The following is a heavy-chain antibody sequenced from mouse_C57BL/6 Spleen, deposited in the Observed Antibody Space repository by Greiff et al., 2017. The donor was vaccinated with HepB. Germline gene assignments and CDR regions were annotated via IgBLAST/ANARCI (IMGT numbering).Heavy chain of an antibody. Sequence: EVKLVESGGGLVKPGGSLKLSCAASGFTFTDYGMHWVRQAPEKGLEWVAYISSGSSTIYYADTVKGRFTISRDNAKNTLFLQMTSLRSEDTAMYYCETYCCGSSYFAYWGQGTPVTVSA. V-gene: IGHV5-17*01. CDR3: ETYCCGSSYFAY. D-gene: IGHD1-1*01. CDR1: GFTFTDYG. J-gene: IGHJ3*01. CDR2: ISSGSSTI.